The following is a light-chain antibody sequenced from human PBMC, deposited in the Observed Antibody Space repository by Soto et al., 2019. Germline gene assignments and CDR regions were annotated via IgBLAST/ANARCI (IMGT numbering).Light chain of an antibody. V-gene: IGKV3-15*01. Sequence: EIVMTQSPATLSVSPGETATLSCRASQSVAGNLAWYQQKPGQPPRLLIYGVSTRATGVPARFSGSGSETDFSLTISSLQIEDFATYYCQHYNSGSPQTFGQGTKVDIK. CDR2: GVS. CDR1: QSVAGN. CDR3: QHYNSGSPQT. J-gene: IGKJ1*01.